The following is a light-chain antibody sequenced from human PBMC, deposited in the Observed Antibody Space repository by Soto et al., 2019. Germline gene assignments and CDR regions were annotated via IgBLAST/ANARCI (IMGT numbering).Light chain of an antibody. J-gene: IGKJ1*01. CDR1: QSVGSW. Sequence: DIQMTQSPSTLSASVGDRVTITCRASQSVGSWLAWYQQKPGKAPKLLIYKASRLESGVPSRFSGSESGTEFTLTNSNLQPDYFATYYCQQYHKFWTFGQGTKVEIK. CDR3: QQYHKFWT. CDR2: KAS. V-gene: IGKV1-5*03.